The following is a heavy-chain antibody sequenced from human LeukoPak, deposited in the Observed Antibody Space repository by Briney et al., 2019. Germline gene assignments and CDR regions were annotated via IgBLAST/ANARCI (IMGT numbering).Heavy chain of an antibody. CDR1: GFTFSSYG. CDR2: ISSGGGIT. V-gene: IGHV3-23*01. J-gene: IGHJ4*02. Sequence: GGSLRLSCAASGFTFSSYGMHWVRQAPGKGLDWVSGISSGGGITYYADSVKGRFTISRDNFKSTLYVQMDSLRAEDTALYYCAKSPIYYDSSGYYYGFDYWGQGTLVTVSS. D-gene: IGHD3-22*01. CDR3: AKSPIYYDSSGYYYGFDY.